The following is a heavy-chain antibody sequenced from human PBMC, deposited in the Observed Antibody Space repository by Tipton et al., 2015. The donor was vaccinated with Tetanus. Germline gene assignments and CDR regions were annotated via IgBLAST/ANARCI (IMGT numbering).Heavy chain of an antibody. J-gene: IGHJ4*02. V-gene: IGHV4-61*01. CDR2: ISNSGSS. Sequence: TLSLTCTVSGGSIRSDNYYWNWIRQPPGKGLEWLAYISNSGSSNSNYPLKSRITMSVDTSRNQFSLNLTSVTAADTAVYYCARHLTYTYTSRYFDYWGLGTLVTVSS. CDR3: ARHLTYTYTSRYFDY. D-gene: IGHD5-18*01. CDR1: GGSIRSDNYY.